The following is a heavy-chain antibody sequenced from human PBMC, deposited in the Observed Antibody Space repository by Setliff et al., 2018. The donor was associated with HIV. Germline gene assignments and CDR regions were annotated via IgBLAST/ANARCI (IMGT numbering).Heavy chain of an antibody. D-gene: IGHD3-16*02. CDR3: ARGGHSYDYVWGSYRYRNYFDY. V-gene: IGHV4-34*01. Sequence: PSETLSLTCAVYGGSFSNYYWSWIRQPPGKGLEWIGEINHSGSTNYNPSLKSRVTISVDTSKNQFSLKLSSVTAADTAVYYCARGGHSYDYVWGSYRYRNYFDYWGQGTLVTVSS. CDR2: INHSGST. CDR1: GGSFSNYY. J-gene: IGHJ4*02.